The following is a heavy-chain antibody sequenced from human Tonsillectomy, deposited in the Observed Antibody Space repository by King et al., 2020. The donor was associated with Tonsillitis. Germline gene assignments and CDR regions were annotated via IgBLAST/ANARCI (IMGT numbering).Heavy chain of an antibody. CDR1: GFTISDYY. J-gene: IGHJ5*02. D-gene: IGHD2-8*01. Sequence: VQLVESGGGLVKPGGSLRLSCAASGFTISDYYMSWIRQAPGKGLEWVSYISSSVGTIYSAASVKGRFTISRDNAKNSLYLQMNSLRAEDTAVYYCARVAIVLMVYDGNWFDPWGQGTLVTVSS. CDR2: ISSSVGTI. CDR3: ARVAIVLMVYDGNWFDP. V-gene: IGHV3-11*01.